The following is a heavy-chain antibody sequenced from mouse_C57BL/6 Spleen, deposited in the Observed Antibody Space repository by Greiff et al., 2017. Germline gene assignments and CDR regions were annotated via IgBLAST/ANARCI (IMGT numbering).Heavy chain of an antibody. D-gene: IGHD2-5*01. CDR2: ILPGSGST. J-gene: IGHJ4*01. Sequence: QVQLQQSGAELMKPGASVKLSCKATGYTFTGYWIEWVKQRPGHGLEWIGEILPGSGSTNYNEKFKGKATFTADTSSNTAYMQLSSLTTEDSAIYYCARGPDSNYYLYYAMDYWGQGTSVTVSS. CDR3: ARGPDSNYYLYYAMDY. CDR1: GYTFTGYW. V-gene: IGHV1-9*01.